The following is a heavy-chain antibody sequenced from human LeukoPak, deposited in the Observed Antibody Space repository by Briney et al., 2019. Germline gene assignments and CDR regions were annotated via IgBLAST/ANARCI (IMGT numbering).Heavy chain of an antibody. CDR3: ARSAVMNYDILTSYSPSGFGP. CDR1: GYTFTSYG. CDR2: ISAYNGNT. Sequence: GASVKVSCKASGYTFTSYGFNWVRQAPGQGLEWMGWISAYNGNTDSAQKFQGRVSMTTDTSTSTTYMELRSLRSDDTAVYYCARSAVMNYDILTSYSPSGFGPWGQGTLVIVSS. D-gene: IGHD3-9*01. V-gene: IGHV1-18*01. J-gene: IGHJ5*02.